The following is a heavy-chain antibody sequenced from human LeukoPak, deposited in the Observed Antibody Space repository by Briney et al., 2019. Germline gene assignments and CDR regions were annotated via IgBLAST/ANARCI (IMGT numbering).Heavy chain of an antibody. CDR2: IYVDGRTT. CDR1: GFTFSNYW. J-gene: IGHJ4*02. Sequence: GGSLRLSCVASGFTFSNYWMHWVRQPPGKGLVWVSRIYVDGRTTNYADSVKGRFTISRDNAKNTVYLQMDTLGAEDTAVYYCARAVVGKEDLDYWGQGTLVTVSS. CDR3: ARAVVGKEDLDY. V-gene: IGHV3-74*01. D-gene: IGHD6-19*01.